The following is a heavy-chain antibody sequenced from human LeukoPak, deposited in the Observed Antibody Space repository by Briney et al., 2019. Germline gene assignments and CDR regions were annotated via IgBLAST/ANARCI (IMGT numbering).Heavy chain of an antibody. CDR1: GFTFSSYG. CDR2: ISYDGSNK. J-gene: IGHJ5*02. Sequence: GGSLRLSCAASGFTFSSYGMHWVRQAPGKGLEWVAVISYDGSNKYYADSVKGRFTTSGDNSKNTLYLQMNSLRAEDTAVYYCAKDQTTHIVGPFDPWGQGTLVTVSS. CDR3: AKDQTTHIVGPFDP. V-gene: IGHV3-30*18. D-gene: IGHD1-26*01.